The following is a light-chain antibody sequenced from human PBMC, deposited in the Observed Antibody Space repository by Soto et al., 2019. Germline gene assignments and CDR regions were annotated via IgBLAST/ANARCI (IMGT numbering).Light chain of an antibody. CDR2: AAS. J-gene: IGKJ1*01. CDR1: QGISSY. Sequence: AIRMTQSPSSFSASRGDRVTITCRASQGISSYLAWYQQKPGKAPKLLIYAASTLQSGVPSGFSGSGSGTDFTLTISCLQSEAFATYYCQQYYSYPHTFGQGTKVEIK. CDR3: QQYYSYPHT. V-gene: IGKV1-8*01.